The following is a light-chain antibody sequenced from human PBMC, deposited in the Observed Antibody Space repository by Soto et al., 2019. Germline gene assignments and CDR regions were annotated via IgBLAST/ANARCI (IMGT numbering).Light chain of an antibody. Sequence: EIVLTQSPATLSLSTGERATLSCRASQNIASYLAWYQHRPGQAPRLLISDASNRAAGIPDRFSGSGSGTAFTLTISSLEPEDFAIYYCQQRTNWPPLTFGGGTRVEIK. CDR1: QNIASY. CDR3: QQRTNWPPLT. V-gene: IGKV3-11*01. CDR2: DAS. J-gene: IGKJ4*01.